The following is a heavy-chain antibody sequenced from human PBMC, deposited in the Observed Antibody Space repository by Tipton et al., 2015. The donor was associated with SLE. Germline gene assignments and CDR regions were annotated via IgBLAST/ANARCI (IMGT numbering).Heavy chain of an antibody. CDR3: ARKSIAAVGDY. Sequence: SLRLSCAASGFSFSSYWMSWVRQAPGKGLEWVANIKQDGSEKYYADSVKGRFTISRDNAKNSLYLQMNSLRAEDTAVYYCARKSIAAVGDYWGQGTLVTVSS. J-gene: IGHJ4*02. D-gene: IGHD6-13*01. CDR1: GFSFSSYW. V-gene: IGHV3-7*05. CDR2: IKQDGSEK.